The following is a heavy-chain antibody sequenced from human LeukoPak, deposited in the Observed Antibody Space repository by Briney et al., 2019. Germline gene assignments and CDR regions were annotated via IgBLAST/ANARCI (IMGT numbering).Heavy chain of an antibody. CDR3: ARDASGWYRNYYYYMDV. CDR2: ISAYNGNT. CDR1: GYTFTSYG. D-gene: IGHD6-19*01. Sequence: ASVKVSCEASGYTFTSYGISWVRQAPGQGLEWMGWISAYNGNTNYAQKLQGRVTMTTDTSTSTAYMELRSLRSDDTAVYYCARDASGWYRNYYYYMDVWGKGTTVTVSS. V-gene: IGHV1-18*01. J-gene: IGHJ6*03.